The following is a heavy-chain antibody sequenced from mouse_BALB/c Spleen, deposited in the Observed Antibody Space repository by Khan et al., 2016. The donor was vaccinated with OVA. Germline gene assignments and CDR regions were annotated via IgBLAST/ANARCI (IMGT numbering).Heavy chain of an antibody. Sequence: DLVMPGAAVTLSCKASGYTFTSYWINWIKQRPGQGLEWIGRIAPGSGSTSYNDMFKGKATLTVDAYSSTAYIQLSSLSSEDSAVYLCARSNYYGSGLYAMDYGGQGTSVTVSS. V-gene: IGHV1S41*01. J-gene: IGHJ4*01. D-gene: IGHD1-1*01. CDR3: ARSNYYGSGLYAMDY. CDR1: GYTFTSYW. CDR2: IAPGSGST.